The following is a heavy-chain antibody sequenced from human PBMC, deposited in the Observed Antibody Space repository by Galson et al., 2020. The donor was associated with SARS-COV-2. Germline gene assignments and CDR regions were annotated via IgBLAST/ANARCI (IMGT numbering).Heavy chain of an antibody. D-gene: IGHD2-15*01. Sequence: SETLSLTCTVSGGSVSRDSYYWSWIRQPPGKELEWIGYIYSSGTTTYNPSLESRVTMSVDTSKKQGSLRLRSVTAADTAVYYCARDRGSSYWYYSWGQGTLVTVSS. CDR3: ARDRGSSYWYYS. J-gene: IGHJ4*02. CDR2: IYSSGTT. CDR1: GGSVSRDSYY. V-gene: IGHV4-61*01.